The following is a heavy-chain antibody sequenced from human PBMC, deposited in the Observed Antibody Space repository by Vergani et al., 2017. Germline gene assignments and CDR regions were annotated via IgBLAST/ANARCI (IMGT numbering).Heavy chain of an antibody. D-gene: IGHD1-26*01. Sequence: QVQLQQWGAGLLKPSETLSLTCAVYGGSFSNYYWSWIRQPPGKGLEWIGEINHSGSTYYNPSLKSRVTISVDTSKNQFSLKLSSVTAADTAVYYCARLEGWELRCDSWGQGTLVTVSS. CDR3: ARLEGWELRCDS. CDR1: GGSFSNYY. CDR2: INHSGST. J-gene: IGHJ4*02. V-gene: IGHV4-34*01.